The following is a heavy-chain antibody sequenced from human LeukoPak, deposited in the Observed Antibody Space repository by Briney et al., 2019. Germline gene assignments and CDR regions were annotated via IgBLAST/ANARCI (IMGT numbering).Heavy chain of an antibody. V-gene: IGHV4-59*11. J-gene: IGHJ4*02. CDR2: IHSSGST. CDR3: ARDPGDTDWYNFDY. Sequence: NPSETLSLTCTVSGGSMSGHFWSWFRRPPGKGLENIGYIHSSGSTNYNPSYKSRVTVSLEMSKNQFSLSLSSVTAADTAVYYCARDPGDTDWYNFDYWGQGTLVTVSS. D-gene: IGHD3-9*01. CDR1: GGSMSGHF.